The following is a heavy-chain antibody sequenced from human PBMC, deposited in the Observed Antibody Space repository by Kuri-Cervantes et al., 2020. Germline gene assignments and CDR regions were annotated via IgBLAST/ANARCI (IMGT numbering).Heavy chain of an antibody. CDR3: TTLIAC. CDR2: IKSKSDGGTT. Sequence: LSLTCAASGFTFSSYAMTWVRQAPGKGLEWVGRIKSKSDGGTTDYAAPVKGRFTVSRDDSKNTLYLQMNSLKTEDTAVYYCTTLIACWGQGTLVTVSS. J-gene: IGHJ4*02. CDR1: GFTFSSYA. V-gene: IGHV3-15*01. D-gene: IGHD2-21*01.